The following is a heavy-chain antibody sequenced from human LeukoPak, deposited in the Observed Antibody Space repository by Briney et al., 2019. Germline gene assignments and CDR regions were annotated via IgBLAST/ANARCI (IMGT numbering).Heavy chain of an antibody. CDR2: ISGSGGST. J-gene: IGHJ4*02. V-gene: IGHV3-23*01. CDR1: GFTFSSYA. Sequence: PGGSLRLSCAASGFTFSSYAMSWVRQAPGKGLEWVSAISGSGGSTHYADSVKGRFTISRDNSKNTLYLQMNSLRAEDTAVYYCAKAILDSRQSANYWGQGALVTVSS. D-gene: IGHD3-3*01. CDR3: AKAILDSRQSANY.